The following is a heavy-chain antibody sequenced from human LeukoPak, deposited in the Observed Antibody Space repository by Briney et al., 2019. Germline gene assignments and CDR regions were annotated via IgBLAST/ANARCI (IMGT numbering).Heavy chain of an antibody. V-gene: IGHV3-30-3*01. Sequence: GGPLRLSCAASGFSFSKYAMHWVRQAPGKGLEWVAVISLDETKKYYADSVKGRFTISRDNSNNTLFLQMNSLKTEDTAVYFCARMKVIKGASLDCWGQGSLVTVSS. J-gene: IGHJ4*02. CDR3: ARMKVIKGASLDC. CDR1: GFSFSKYA. D-gene: IGHD2/OR15-2a*01. CDR2: ISLDETKK.